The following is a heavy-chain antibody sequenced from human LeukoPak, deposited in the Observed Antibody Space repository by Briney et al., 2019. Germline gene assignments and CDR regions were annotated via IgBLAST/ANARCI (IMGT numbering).Heavy chain of an antibody. J-gene: IGHJ4*02. Sequence: SGTLSLTCALSGGSILTTNWWGWVRQPPGKGLEWIGEVHLSGASNYNPSLKSRVSMSIDKSRNQLSLELTSVTAADTAIYYCARESGAFSPFGFWGQGTLVTVSS. CDR2: VHLSGAS. D-gene: IGHD1-26*01. V-gene: IGHV4-4*02. CDR1: GGSILTTNW. CDR3: ARESGAFSPFGF.